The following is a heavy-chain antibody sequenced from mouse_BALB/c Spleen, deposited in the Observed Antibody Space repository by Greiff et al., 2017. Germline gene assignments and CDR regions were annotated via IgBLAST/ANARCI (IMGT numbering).Heavy chain of an antibody. J-gene: IGHJ3*01. V-gene: IGHV1-87*01. CDR2: IYPGDGDT. CDR3: AGFYGSFAY. Sequence: QVQLQQSGAELARPGASVKLSCKASGYTFTSYWMQWVKQRPGQGLEWIGAIYPGDGDTRYTQKFKGKATLTADKSSSTAYMQLSSLASEDSAVYYCAGFYGSFAYWGQGTLVTVSA. CDR1: GYTFTSYW. D-gene: IGHD1-1*01.